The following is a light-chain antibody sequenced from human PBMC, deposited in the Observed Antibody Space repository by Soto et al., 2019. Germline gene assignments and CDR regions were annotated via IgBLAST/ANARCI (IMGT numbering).Light chain of an antibody. V-gene: IGKV1-33*01. CDR1: EDISNY. Sequence: DIQMTQSPSSLSASVGDRVTFSCPASEDISNYLTWYQQKPGKAPKVLIHDTSTLQEGVPSRFSGSGSGTEFTLTITSLQADDFATYFCQQYESLPLTFGGGTKVDIK. CDR2: DTS. J-gene: IGKJ4*01. CDR3: QQYESLPLT.